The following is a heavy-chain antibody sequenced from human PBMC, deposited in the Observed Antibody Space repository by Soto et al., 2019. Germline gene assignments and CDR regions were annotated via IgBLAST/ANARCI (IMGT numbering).Heavy chain of an antibody. D-gene: IGHD3-3*01. CDR3: ARVDFWSGYYLDP. J-gene: IGHJ5*02. CDR2: IYYSGST. CDR1: GGSISSYY. V-gene: IGHV4-59*01. Sequence: SETLCLTCTVSGGSISSYYWSGIRQPPGKGLEWIGYIYYSGSTNYNPSLKSRVTISVDTSKNQFSLKLSSVTAADTAVYYCARVDFWSGYYLDPWGQGTLVTVSS.